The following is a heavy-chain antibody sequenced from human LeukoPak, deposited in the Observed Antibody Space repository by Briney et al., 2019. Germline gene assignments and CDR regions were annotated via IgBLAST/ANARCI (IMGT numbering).Heavy chain of an antibody. CDR1: GFTFCSYS. Sequence: GGSLRLSCAASGFTFCSYSMNWVRQAPGKGLEWVSYISSSSSTIYYADSVKGRFAISRDNAKNSLYLQMNSLRAEDTAVYYCARTYCSGGSCYLFSYYYYGMDVWGQGTTVTVSS. CDR2: ISSSSSTI. CDR3: ARTYCSGGSCYLFSYYYYGMDV. D-gene: IGHD2-15*01. J-gene: IGHJ6*02. V-gene: IGHV3-48*01.